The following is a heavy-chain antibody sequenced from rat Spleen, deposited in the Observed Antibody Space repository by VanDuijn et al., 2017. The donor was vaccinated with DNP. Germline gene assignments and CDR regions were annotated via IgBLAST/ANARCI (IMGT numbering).Heavy chain of an antibody. CDR1: GFTFSDYD. Sequence: EVQLVESGGGLVQPGRSLKLSCAASGFTFSDYDMAWVRQAPTKGLEWVACMSPTTRNSYYRDSVRGRFTVSRDDSTSTLYLQMDSLRSEDTATYYCTRGVYYFDYWGQGVMVTVSS. CDR3: TRGVYYFDY. V-gene: IGHV5-25*01. J-gene: IGHJ2*01. CDR2: MSPTTRNS. D-gene: IGHD4-4*01.